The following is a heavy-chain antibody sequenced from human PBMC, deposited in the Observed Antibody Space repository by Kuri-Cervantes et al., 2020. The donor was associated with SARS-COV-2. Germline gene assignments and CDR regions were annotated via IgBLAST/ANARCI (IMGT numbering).Heavy chain of an antibody. CDR3: ARLGGYRSGYNWFDP. V-gene: IGHV4-61*09. D-gene: IGHD5-18*01. J-gene: IGHJ5*02. CDR1: GGSISSGSYY. CDR2: IYTSGST. Sequence: SETLSLTCTVSGGSISSGSYYWSWIRQPAGKGLEWIGHIYTSGSTNYNPSLKSRVTISVDTSKNQFSLKLSSVTAADTAVYYCARLGGYRSGYNWFDPWGQGTLVTVSS.